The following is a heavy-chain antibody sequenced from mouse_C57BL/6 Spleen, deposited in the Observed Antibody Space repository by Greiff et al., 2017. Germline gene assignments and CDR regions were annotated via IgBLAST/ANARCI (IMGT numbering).Heavy chain of an antibody. V-gene: IGHV1-69*01. CDR1: GYTFTSYW. J-gene: IGHJ2*01. CDR3: ARIGQEGLGY. CDR2: IDPSDSYT. Sequence: QVQLQQPGAELVMPGASVKLSCKASGYTFTSYWMHWVKQRPGQGLEWIGEIDPSDSYTNYKQKFKGKSTLTVDKSSSTAYMQLSILTSEDSAVYYCARIGQEGLGYWGQGTTLTVSS. D-gene: IGHD3-3*01.